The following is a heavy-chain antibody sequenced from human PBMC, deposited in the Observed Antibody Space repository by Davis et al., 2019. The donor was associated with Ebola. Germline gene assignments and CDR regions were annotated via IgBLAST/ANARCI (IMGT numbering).Heavy chain of an antibody. CDR2: ISYDGSNK. CDR3: AKILRWLAPFDY. V-gene: IGHV3-30*18. J-gene: IGHJ4*02. Sequence: GESLKISCAASGFIFSNYGMHWVRQAPGKGLEWVAVISYDGSNKYYADSVKGRFTISRDNSKNTLYLQMNSLRPEDTAVYYCAKILRWLAPFDYWGQGTLVTVSS. D-gene: IGHD6-19*01. CDR1: GFIFSNYG.